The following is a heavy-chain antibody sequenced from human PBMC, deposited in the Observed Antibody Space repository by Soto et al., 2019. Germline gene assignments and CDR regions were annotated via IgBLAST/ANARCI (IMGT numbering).Heavy chain of an antibody. V-gene: IGHV3-53*02. D-gene: IGHD3-10*01. CDR3: ATGGSNRVWGAIVEVFLLEF. Sequence: ELQLVESGVGLIQPGGSLRLSCAASGFTVTRNYMTWVRLAPGKGLECVSSIHTGGKTFYTDSVKGRFTVSRDASKNKVDLQMNTLSFEDTAVYYCATGGSNRVWGAIVEVFLLEFWGRGAVVTVSS. J-gene: IGHJ4*02. CDR1: GFTVTRNY. CDR2: IHTGGKT.